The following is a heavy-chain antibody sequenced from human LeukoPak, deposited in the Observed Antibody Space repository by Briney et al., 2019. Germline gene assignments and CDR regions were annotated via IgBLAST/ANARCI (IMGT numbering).Heavy chain of an antibody. CDR3: ARDEGGQVSPPDY. V-gene: IGHV1-69*04. CDR2: IIPILGIA. J-gene: IGHJ4*02. CDR1: GGTFSSYA. Sequence: GASVKVSCKASGGTFSSYAISWVRQAPGQGLEWMGRIIPILGIANYAQKFQGRVTITADKSTSTAYMELSSLRSEDTAVYYCARDEGGQVSPPDYWGQGTLVTVSS. D-gene: IGHD3-16*01.